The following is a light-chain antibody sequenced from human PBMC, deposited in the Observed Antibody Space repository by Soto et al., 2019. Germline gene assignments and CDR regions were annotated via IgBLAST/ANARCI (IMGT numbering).Light chain of an antibody. CDR2: GAS. V-gene: IGKV3-20*01. CDR1: QSVSSSY. J-gene: IGKJ4*01. Sequence: EIVLTQSPGTLSLSPGERATLSCRASQSVSSSYLAWYQQKPGQAPRLLIYGASSRATGIPDRFSGSGSGTDFTLTISRLEPEDFGVYYCHQYDSSPLTFGGGHKVEIK. CDR3: HQYDSSPLT.